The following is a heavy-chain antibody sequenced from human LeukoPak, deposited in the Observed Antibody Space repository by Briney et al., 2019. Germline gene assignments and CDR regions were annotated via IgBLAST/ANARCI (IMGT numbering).Heavy chain of an antibody. CDR2: IDPSDSYT. Sequence: GGSLQISCKGSGYSFTSYWISWVRQMPGKGLEWMGRIDPSDSYTNYSPSFQGHVTISADKSISTAYLQWSSLKASDTAMYYCASTGYCSSTSCYGIDYWGQGTLVTVSS. D-gene: IGHD2-2*01. CDR3: ASTGYCSSTSCYGIDY. CDR1: GYSFTSYW. J-gene: IGHJ4*02. V-gene: IGHV5-10-1*01.